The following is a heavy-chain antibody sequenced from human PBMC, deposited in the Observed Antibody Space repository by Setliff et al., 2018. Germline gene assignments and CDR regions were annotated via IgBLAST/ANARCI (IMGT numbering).Heavy chain of an antibody. CDR3: ARDMGQPYYFES. Sequence: SETLSLTGTVSGGSSSSSSHYWGWIRQPPGKGLEWIGSIYYTGSTYYNPSLKSRVTMSVDTSKRQFSLKLGSATAADTAVYYCARDMGQPYYFESWGLGTLVTVSS. V-gene: IGHV4-39*07. CDR2: IYYTGST. J-gene: IGHJ4*02. CDR1: GGSSSSSSHY. D-gene: IGHD1-1*01.